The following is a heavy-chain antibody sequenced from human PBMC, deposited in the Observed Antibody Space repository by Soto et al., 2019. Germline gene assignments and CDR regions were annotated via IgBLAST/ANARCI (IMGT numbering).Heavy chain of an antibody. CDR2: ISGSGGST. Sequence: GGSLRLSCAASGFTFSSYAMSWVRQAPGKGLEWVSAISGSGGSTYYADSVKGRFTISRDNSKNTLYLQMNSLRAEDTAVYYCAKSNYDSSGYHPGRDYGMDVWGQGTTVTVSS. CDR1: GFTFSSYA. CDR3: AKSNYDSSGYHPGRDYGMDV. V-gene: IGHV3-23*01. J-gene: IGHJ6*02. D-gene: IGHD3-22*01.